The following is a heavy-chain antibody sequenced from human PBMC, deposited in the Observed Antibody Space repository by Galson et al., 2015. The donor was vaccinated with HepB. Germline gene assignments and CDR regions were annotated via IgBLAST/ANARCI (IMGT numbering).Heavy chain of an antibody. Sequence: SLRLSCAASGFTVRNYDIHWVRQAPGKGLEWVAVTSFNGTNQYYADSVKVPITVFRDNSKNTVHLQLNSLRYEDTAVYYCAKDNQPALVTGAHYFGMDVWGQGTTVSVSS. J-gene: IGHJ6*02. D-gene: IGHD5-18*01. CDR1: GFTVRNYD. V-gene: IGHV3-30*18. CDR3: AKDNQPALVTGAHYFGMDV. CDR2: TSFNGTNQ.